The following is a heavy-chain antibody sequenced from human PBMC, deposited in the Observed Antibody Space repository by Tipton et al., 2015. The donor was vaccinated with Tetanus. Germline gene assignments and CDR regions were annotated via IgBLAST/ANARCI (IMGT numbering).Heavy chain of an antibody. CDR3: VRDGGSSGWLAY. V-gene: IGHV3-33*08. CDR1: GFTFSSYA. CDR2: IWNDGTTK. Sequence: SLRLSCAASGFTFSSYAMHWVRQAPGKGLEWVAVIWNDGTTKYYGDSVKGRFSISRDNAKNTLYLQMNSLRVEDTAVYYCVRDGGSSGWLAYWGQGTLVTVSS. J-gene: IGHJ4*02. D-gene: IGHD6-19*01.